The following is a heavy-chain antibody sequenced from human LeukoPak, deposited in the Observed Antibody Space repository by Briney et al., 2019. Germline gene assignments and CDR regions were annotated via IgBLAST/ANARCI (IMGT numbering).Heavy chain of an antibody. V-gene: IGHV3-7*01. CDR3: ARGVGYSSSTPPVWFDP. J-gene: IGHJ5*02. D-gene: IGHD6-6*01. CDR2: IKQDGSEK. CDR1: GFTFSSYW. Sequence: GGSLRLSXAASGFTFSSYWMSWVRQAPGKGLEWVANIKQDGSEKYYVDSVKGRFTISRDNAKNSLYLQMNSLRAEDTAVYYCARGVGYSSSTPPVWFDPWGPGTLVTVSS.